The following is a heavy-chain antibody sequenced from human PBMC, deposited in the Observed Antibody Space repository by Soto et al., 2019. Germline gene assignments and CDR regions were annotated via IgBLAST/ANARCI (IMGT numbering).Heavy chain of an antibody. V-gene: IGHV1-8*01. CDR1: GYTFTSYD. D-gene: IGHD6-19*01. CDR2: MNPNSGNS. J-gene: IGHJ5*02. CDR3: ARTRFGAVAGT. Sequence: QVQLVQSGAEVKKPGASVKVSCKTSGYTFTSYDIHWVRQATGQGPEWMGWMNPNSGNSVSAQKFQGRITLTRNTSMSTVYMELSSLRSEDTAVYYCARTRFGAVAGTWGQGTLVTVSS.